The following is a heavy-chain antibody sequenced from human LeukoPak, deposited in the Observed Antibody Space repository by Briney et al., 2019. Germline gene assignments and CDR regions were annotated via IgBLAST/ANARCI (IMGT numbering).Heavy chain of an antibody. CDR3: ARDRCSSTSCSLDYNWFDP. J-gene: IGHJ5*02. D-gene: IGHD2-2*01. Sequence: ASVTVSCTASGYTFTVYYMHWVRQAPGQGLEWMGWINPNSGGTNYAQKFQGRVTMTRDTSISTAYMELSRLRSDDTAVYYCARDRCSSTSCSLDYNWFDPWGQGTLVTVSS. CDR2: INPNSGGT. CDR1: GYTFTVYY. V-gene: IGHV1-2*02.